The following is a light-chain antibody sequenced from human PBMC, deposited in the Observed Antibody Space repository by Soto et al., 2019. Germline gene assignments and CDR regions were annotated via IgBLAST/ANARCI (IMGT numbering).Light chain of an antibody. J-gene: IGLJ2*01. CDR3: AACDDSLTGVI. CDR1: RSNIGSNY. Sequence: QSVLTQPPSASGTPGQRVTISCSGSRSNIGSNYVYWFQQLPGTAPKLLIYRGNQRPSGVPDRFSASKSGTSASLAISGLRSEDEADYHCAACDDSLTGVIFGGGTKLTVL. CDR2: RGN. V-gene: IGLV1-47*01.